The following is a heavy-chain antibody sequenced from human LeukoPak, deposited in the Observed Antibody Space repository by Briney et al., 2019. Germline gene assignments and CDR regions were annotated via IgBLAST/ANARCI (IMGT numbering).Heavy chain of an antibody. V-gene: IGHV3-23*01. CDR1: GFTFSIYA. CDR3: VPLGYCSSTTCDSRDY. J-gene: IGHJ4*02. D-gene: IGHD2-2*01. CDR2: ITDSGDST. Sequence: GGSLRLSCAGTGFTFSIYAMSWVRQAPGKGLDWVSTITDSGDSTYYADSVKGRFTISRDNSKNTLYVQMNSLRVEDTAVYYRVPLGYCSSTTCDSRDYWGRGTLATVSS.